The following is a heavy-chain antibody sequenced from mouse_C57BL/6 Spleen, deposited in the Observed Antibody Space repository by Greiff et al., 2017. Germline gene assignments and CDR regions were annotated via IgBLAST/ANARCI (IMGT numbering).Heavy chain of an antibody. CDR1: GYTFTDYY. Sequence: EVQLQQSGPELVKPGASVKISCKASGYTFTDYYMNWVKQSHGKSLEWIGDINPNNGGTSYNQKFKGKATLTVDKSSSTAYMELRSLTSEDSAVYYCASYSYYGYDGFAYWGQGTLVTVSA. J-gene: IGHJ3*01. CDR2: INPNNGGT. D-gene: IGHD2-2*01. V-gene: IGHV1-26*01. CDR3: ASYSYYGYDGFAY.